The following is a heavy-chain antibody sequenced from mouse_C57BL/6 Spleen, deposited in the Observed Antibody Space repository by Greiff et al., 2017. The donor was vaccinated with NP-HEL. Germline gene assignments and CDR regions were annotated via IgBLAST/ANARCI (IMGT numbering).Heavy chain of an antibody. D-gene: IGHD2-2*01. CDR2: IDPENGDT. CDR1: GFNIKDDY. J-gene: IGHJ3*01. CDR3: TTSLSMVTTDAY. Sequence: VQLKQSGAELVRPGASVKLSCTASGFNIKDDYMHWVKQRPEQGLEWIGWIDPENGDTEYASKFQGKATITADTSSNTAYLQLSSLTSEDTAVYYCTTSLSMVTTDAYWGQGTLVTVSA. V-gene: IGHV14-4*01.